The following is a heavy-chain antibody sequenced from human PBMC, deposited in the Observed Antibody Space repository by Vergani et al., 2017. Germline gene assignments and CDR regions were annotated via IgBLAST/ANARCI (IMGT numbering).Heavy chain of an antibody. CDR2: INTNTGNP. D-gene: IGHD4-11*01. J-gene: IGHJ4*02. CDR1: GYTFTNYT. V-gene: IGHV7-4-1*02. CDR3: AREVREMYSDYDSRFDY. Sequence: QVQLVQSGSELKKPGASVKVSCKASGYTFTNYTMNWVRQAPGQGLEWMGWINTNTGNPTYAQGLTGRFLFSLDTSVSTAYLQINSLKAVDTAVYYCAREVREMYSDYDSRFDYWGQGTLVTVSS.